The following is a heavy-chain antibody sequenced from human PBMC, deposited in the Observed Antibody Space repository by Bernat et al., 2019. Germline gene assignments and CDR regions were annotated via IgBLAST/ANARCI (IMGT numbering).Heavy chain of an antibody. J-gene: IGHJ4*02. CDR2: INSDGSST. Sequence: EVQLVDSGGGLVQPGGSLRLSCAASGFTFSSYWMHWVRQAPGGGLEWVSRINSDGSSTSYADSGKGRFTNTRDNAKTTLYLQMNSLRAEDTALYYCARSAWPRSLDYWGQGTLVTVSS. CDR1: GFTFSSYW. CDR3: ARSAWPRSLDY. V-gene: IGHV3-74*01.